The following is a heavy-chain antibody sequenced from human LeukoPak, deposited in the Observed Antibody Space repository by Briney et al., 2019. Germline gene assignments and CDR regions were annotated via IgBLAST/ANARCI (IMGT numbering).Heavy chain of an antibody. V-gene: IGHV4-34*01. CDR3: ARAAYYDSSGYYYSWFDP. J-gene: IGHJ5*02. Sequence: SETLSLTWAVYGGSXSGYYWSGIRQPPGKGLEWIGEINHSGSTNYNPSLKSRVTISVDTSKNQFSLKLSSVTAADTAVYYCARAAYYDSSGYYYSWFDPWGQGTLVTVSS. CDR2: INHSGST. D-gene: IGHD3-22*01. CDR1: GGSXSGYY.